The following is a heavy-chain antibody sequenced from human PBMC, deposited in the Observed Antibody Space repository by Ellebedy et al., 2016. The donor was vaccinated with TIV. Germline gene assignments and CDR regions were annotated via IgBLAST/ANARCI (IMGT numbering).Heavy chain of an antibody. D-gene: IGHD3-10*01. V-gene: IGHV3-53*01. CDR3: ARDRFGESAFDI. CDR2: IYSGGST. J-gene: IGHJ3*02. CDR1: GFTVSSNY. Sequence: PGGSLRLSCAASGFTVSSNYMSWVRQAPGKGLEWVSVIYSGGSTYYADSVKGRFTISRDNAKNSLYLQMNSLRAEDTAVYYCARDRFGESAFDIWGQGTMVTVSS.